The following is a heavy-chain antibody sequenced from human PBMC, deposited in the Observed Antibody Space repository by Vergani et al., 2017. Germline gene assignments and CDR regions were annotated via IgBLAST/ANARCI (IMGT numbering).Heavy chain of an antibody. D-gene: IGHD3-10*01. CDR3: ARYGLGFGVHAFDV. V-gene: IGHV1-3*01. CDR2: INAGNGNT. J-gene: IGHJ3*01. Sequence: QVQLVQSGAEVKKPGASVKVSCKASGYTFTSYAMHWVRQAPGQRLEWMGWINAGNGNTKYSQKFKGRVTITRDTSASTAYMELSSLRSEDTAVYDCARYGLGFGVHAFDVWGQGTMVTVSS. CDR1: GYTFTSYA.